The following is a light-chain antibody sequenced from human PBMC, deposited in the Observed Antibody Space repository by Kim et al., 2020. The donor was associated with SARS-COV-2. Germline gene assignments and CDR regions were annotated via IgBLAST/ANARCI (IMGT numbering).Light chain of an antibody. CDR1: QSVSTY. Sequence: EIVLTQSPATLSSSPGERATLTCRAGQSVSTYLAWYQQKVGQAPRLLIYDASNRATGIPARFSGSGSGTDFTLTISFLEPEDFAVYFCQQRSNWPITFGQGTRLEIK. CDR2: DAS. V-gene: IGKV3-11*01. J-gene: IGKJ5*01. CDR3: QQRSNWPIT.